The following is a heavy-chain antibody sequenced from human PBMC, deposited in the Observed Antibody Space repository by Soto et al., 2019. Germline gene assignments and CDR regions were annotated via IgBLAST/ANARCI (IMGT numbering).Heavy chain of an antibody. V-gene: IGHV3-11*06. CDR2: ISGSSSYM. CDR1: GFSFSDYY. Sequence: QVQLVESGGGLVKPGGSLRLSCAASGFSFSDYYMTWIRQAPGKGLEWVSYISGSSSYMNYADSVKGRFTISRDNAQNSLYLHMNSLSAEHTAVYYCARERNPLSHDSYGMDAWGQGTTVTVSS. J-gene: IGHJ6*02. CDR3: ARERNPLSHDSYGMDA.